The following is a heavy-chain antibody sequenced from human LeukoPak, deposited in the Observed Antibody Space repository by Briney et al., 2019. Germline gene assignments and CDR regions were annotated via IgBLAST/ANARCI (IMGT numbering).Heavy chain of an antibody. V-gene: IGHV3-30*04. J-gene: IGHJ6*03. Sequence: GGSLRLSCAASGFTFSSYAMHWVRQAPGKGLEWVAVISYDGSNKYYADSVKGRFTISRDNSKNTLYLQMNSLRAEDTAVYYCATYYYGSGSTAYYYYYMDVWGKGTTVTVSS. CDR3: ATYYYGSGSTAYYYYYMDV. D-gene: IGHD3-10*01. CDR1: GFTFSSYA. CDR2: ISYDGSNK.